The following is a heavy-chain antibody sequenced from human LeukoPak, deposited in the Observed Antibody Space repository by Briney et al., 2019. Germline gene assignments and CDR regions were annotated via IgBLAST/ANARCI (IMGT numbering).Heavy chain of an antibody. D-gene: IGHD5-12*01. Sequence: PSETLSLTCTVSGGSISSYYWSWIRQPPGKGLEWIGYIYDSGSTNYNPSLKSRVTISVDTSKNQFSLKLSSVTAADTAVYYCARGGSGYDLFYYYGMDVWGQGTTVTVSS. CDR1: GGSISSYY. CDR2: IYDSGST. V-gene: IGHV4-59*01. CDR3: ARGGSGYDLFYYYGMDV. J-gene: IGHJ6*02.